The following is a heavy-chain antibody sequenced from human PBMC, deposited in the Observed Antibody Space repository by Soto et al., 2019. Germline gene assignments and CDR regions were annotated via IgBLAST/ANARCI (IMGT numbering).Heavy chain of an antibody. J-gene: IGHJ4*02. Sequence: LRLSCAASGFTFSSYAMHWVRQAPGKGLEWVAVISYDGSNKYYADSVKGRFTISRDNSKNTLYLQMNSLRAEDTAVYYCARDGYSSSWSSFDYWGQGTLVTVSS. CDR2: ISYDGSNK. D-gene: IGHD6-13*01. CDR1: GFTFSSYA. CDR3: ARDGYSSSWSSFDY. V-gene: IGHV3-30-3*01.